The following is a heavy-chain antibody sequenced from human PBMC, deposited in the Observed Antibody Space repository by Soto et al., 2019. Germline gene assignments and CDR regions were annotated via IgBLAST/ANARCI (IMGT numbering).Heavy chain of an antibody. Sequence: QVQLQESGPGLVKPSQTLSLTCTVSGGSISSGGYYWSWIRQHPGKGLEWIGYIYYSGSTYYNPSLKRRVTRSVDTSRSQFSLKLSSVTAADTAVYYCASSPRSSYYDFWSGYSDYYYYGMDVWGQGTTVTVSS. CDR1: GGSISSGGYY. CDR3: ASSPRSSYYDFWSGYSDYYYYGMDV. J-gene: IGHJ6*02. D-gene: IGHD3-3*01. CDR2: IYYSGST. V-gene: IGHV4-31*03.